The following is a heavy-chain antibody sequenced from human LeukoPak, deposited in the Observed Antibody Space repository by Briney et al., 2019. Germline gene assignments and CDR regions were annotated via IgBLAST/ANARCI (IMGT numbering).Heavy chain of an antibody. J-gene: IGHJ4*02. CDR1: GFTFSSYA. V-gene: IGHV3-23*01. Sequence: GGSLRLSCAASGFTFSSYAMSWVRQAPGKGLEWVSAISGSGGSTYYADSVKGRFTISRDNSKNTLYLQMNSLRAEDTAVYYCAKDLTGYSSSWYAINSDYWGQGTLVTVSS. CDR3: AKDLTGYSSSWYAINSDY. D-gene: IGHD6-13*01. CDR2: ISGSGGST.